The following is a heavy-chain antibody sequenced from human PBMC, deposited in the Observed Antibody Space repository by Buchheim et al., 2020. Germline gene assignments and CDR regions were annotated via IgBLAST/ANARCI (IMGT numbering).Heavy chain of an antibody. CDR3: ARSLTYYDFWSGYYSQANYDY. J-gene: IGHJ4*02. Sequence: EVQLVESGGGLVPPGGSLRLSCAASGFTFSSYEMNWVRQAPGKGLEWVSYISSSGSTIYYADSVKGRFTISRDNAKNSLYLQMNSLRAEDTAVYYCARSLTYYDFWSGYYSQANYDYWGQGTL. CDR2: ISSSGSTI. D-gene: IGHD3-3*01. V-gene: IGHV3-48*03. CDR1: GFTFSSYE.